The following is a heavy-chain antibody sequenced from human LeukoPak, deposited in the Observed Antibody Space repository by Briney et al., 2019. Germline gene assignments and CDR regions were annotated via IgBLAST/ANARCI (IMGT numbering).Heavy chain of an antibody. D-gene: IGHD4-23*01. CDR1: GYTFTSYG. CDR2: ISAYNGNT. J-gene: IGHJ4*02. V-gene: IGHV1-18*01. CDR3: ARAHPRATLADY. Sequence: GASVQVSCEDSGYTFTSYGISWVRQAPGQGLEWMGWISAYNGNTNYAQKLQGRVTMTTDTSTSTAYMELRSLRSDDTAVYYCARAHPRATLADYWGQGTLVTVSS.